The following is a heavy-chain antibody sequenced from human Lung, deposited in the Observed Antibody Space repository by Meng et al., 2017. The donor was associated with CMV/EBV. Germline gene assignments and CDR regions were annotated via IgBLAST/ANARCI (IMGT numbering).Heavy chain of an antibody. CDR1: GYTFSGFY. D-gene: IGHD6-19*01. CDR3: AKSSDNGWSS. Sequence: AQLVQSGAEVKRPGAFVTISCQASGYTFSGFYMNWARQAPGHGLEWLGRVNPVSDDTHYAQKFVGRLTVTRGATINTAFMELTSLRPDDTAVYYCAKSSDNGWSSWGPGTLVTVSS. CDR2: VNPVSDDT. V-gene: IGHV1-2*06. J-gene: IGHJ4*01.